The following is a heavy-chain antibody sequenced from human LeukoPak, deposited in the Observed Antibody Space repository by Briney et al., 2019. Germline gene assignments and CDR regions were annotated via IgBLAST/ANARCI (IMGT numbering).Heavy chain of an antibody. J-gene: IGHJ3*02. CDR1: GFTFSSYA. CDR3: AKPRRDGAWDAFDI. V-gene: IGHV3-23*01. D-gene: IGHD5-24*01. Sequence: GGSLRLSCAASGFTFSSYAMSWVRQAPGKGLEWVSGISGNGVGTYFADSVKGRFTISRDNSKNTLYLQMNSLGAEDTAVYYCAKPRRDGAWDAFDIWGQGTMATVSS. CDR2: ISGNGVGT.